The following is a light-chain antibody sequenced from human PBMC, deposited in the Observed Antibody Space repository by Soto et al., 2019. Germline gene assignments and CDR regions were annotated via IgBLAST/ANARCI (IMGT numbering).Light chain of an antibody. Sequence: EIVLTQSPGTLSLSPGERATLSCRASQSVSNSYLAWYQQKPGQAPRLLIYGASSRATGIPDRFSGSGSGTDFTLTISRLEPEDFAVYYCQQYTTSQLTFGGGTKVDIK. CDR1: QSVSNSY. V-gene: IGKV3-20*01. J-gene: IGKJ4*01. CDR3: QQYTTSQLT. CDR2: GAS.